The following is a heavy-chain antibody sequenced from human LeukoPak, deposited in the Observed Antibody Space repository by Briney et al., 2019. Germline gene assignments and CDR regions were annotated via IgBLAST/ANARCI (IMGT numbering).Heavy chain of an antibody. CDR1: GGSISSSNW. Sequence: SETLSLTCAVSGGSISSSNWWSWVRQPPGKGLEWIGEIYHSGSTNYNPSLKSRVTISVDTSKNQFSLMLSSVTAADTAVYYCARLDYYYYYMDVWGKGTTVTVSS. J-gene: IGHJ6*03. CDR2: IYHSGST. CDR3: ARLDYYYYYMDV. V-gene: IGHV4-4*02.